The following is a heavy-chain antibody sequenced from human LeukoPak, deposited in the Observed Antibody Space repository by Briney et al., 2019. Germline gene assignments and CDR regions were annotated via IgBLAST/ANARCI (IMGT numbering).Heavy chain of an antibody. J-gene: IGHJ3*01. V-gene: IGHV4-4*09. CDR2: IHTSGSN. CDR3: ARLSAAVHLGAFDL. CDR1: GVSPSPYY. D-gene: IGHD3-3*01. Sequence: SETLSLTCVVSGVSPSPYYWAWIRHPPGEGLEWIGYIHTSGSNNQYPSLKSRVTISVDKSKNHFSLRLTSVTAADTAVYYCARLSAAVHLGAFDLWGQGTMVTVSS.